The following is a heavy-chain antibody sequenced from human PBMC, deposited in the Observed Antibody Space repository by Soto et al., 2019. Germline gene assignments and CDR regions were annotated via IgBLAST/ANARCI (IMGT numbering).Heavy chain of an antibody. V-gene: IGHV3-23*01. CDR3: ARDYPHGGILTADHTWGWFDP. CDR2: ITGGADAT. D-gene: IGHD7-27*01. CDR1: GFTFTNNA. J-gene: IGHJ5*02. Sequence: GGSLRLSCAASGFTFTNNAMSWVRQAPGKGLEWVSSITGGADATYYADAVKGRFTISRDNSKSTLFLRMTSLRAEDTAVYYCARDYPHGGILTADHTWGWFDPWGQGTLVTVSS.